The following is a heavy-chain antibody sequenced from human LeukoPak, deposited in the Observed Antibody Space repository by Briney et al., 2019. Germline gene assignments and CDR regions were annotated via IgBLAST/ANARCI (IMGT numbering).Heavy chain of an antibody. CDR3: ARDLGSYYGSGSQGPFDY. CDR1: GYTFTSYY. V-gene: IGHV1-46*01. CDR2: INPSGGST. J-gene: IGHJ4*01. D-gene: IGHD3-10*01. Sequence: ASVKVSCKASGYTFTSYYMHWVRQAPGQGLEWMGIINPSGGSTSYAQKFQGRATMTRDTSTSTVYMELSSLRSEDTAVYYCARDLGSYYGSGSQGPFDYWGQEPWSPSPQ.